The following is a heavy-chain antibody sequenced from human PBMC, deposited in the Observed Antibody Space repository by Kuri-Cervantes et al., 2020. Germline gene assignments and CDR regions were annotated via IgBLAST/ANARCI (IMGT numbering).Heavy chain of an antibody. CDR2: ISVYNGNT. V-gene: IGHV1-18*01. CDR3: ARGRWYFDL. Sequence: ASVKVSCKASGYNLTNYAFSCVRQAPGQGLEWMAWISVYNGNTNCAQNVQGRVTITRDTSASTAYMELSSLRSEDTAVYYCARGRWYFDLWGRGTLVTVSS. J-gene: IGHJ2*01. CDR1: GYNLTNYA.